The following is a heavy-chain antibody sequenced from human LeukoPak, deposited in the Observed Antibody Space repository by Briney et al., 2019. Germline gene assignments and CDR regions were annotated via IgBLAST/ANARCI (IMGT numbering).Heavy chain of an antibody. CDR1: GFTFSTYS. Sequence: GESLRLSCAASGFTFSTYSMNWVRQAPGKGLEWVSFISTGSSTIYYADSVKGRFTISRDNAKNSLYLQMNSLRDEDTAVYYCARVAEIQLWLRSAFDYWGQGTLVTVFS. D-gene: IGHD5-18*01. J-gene: IGHJ4*02. V-gene: IGHV3-48*02. CDR3: ARVAEIQLWLRSAFDY. CDR2: ISTGSSTI.